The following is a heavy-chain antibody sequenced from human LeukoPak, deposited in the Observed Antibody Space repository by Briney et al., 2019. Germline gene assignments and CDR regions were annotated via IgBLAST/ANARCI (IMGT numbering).Heavy chain of an antibody. CDR2: IYYSGST. Sequence: SETLSLTCTVSGGSISSSSYYWGWIRQPPGKGLEWIGSIYYSGSTYYNPSLKSRVTISVDTSKNQFSLKLSSVTAADTAVYYCATQGAIFGVVINWFDPWGQGTLVTVSS. CDR1: GGSISSSSYY. D-gene: IGHD3-3*01. CDR3: ATQGAIFGVVINWFDP. J-gene: IGHJ5*02. V-gene: IGHV4-39*01.